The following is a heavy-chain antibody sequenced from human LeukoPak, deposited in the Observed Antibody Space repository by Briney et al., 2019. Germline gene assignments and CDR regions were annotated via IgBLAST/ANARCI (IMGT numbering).Heavy chain of an antibody. CDR1: GFTFSSYG. CDR3: AKGVELWFNIDY. CDR2: ISYDGSKK. V-gene: IGHV3-30*18. Sequence: GGSLRPSCAASGFTFSSYGMHWVRQAPGKGLEWVAVISYDGSKKYYADSVKGRFTISRDNSKNTLYLQMNSLRAEDTAVYYCAKGVELWFNIDYWGQGTLVTVSS. D-gene: IGHD5-18*01. J-gene: IGHJ4*02.